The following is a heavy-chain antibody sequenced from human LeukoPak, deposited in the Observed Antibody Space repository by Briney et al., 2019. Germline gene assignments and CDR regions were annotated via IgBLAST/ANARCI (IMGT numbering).Heavy chain of an antibody. J-gene: IGHJ4*02. V-gene: IGHV3-23*01. CDR2: ISGSGGST. Sequence: GGSLRLSCAASGFTFSSYAMNWVRQAPGKGLEWVSTISGSGGSTYYADSVKGRFTISRDNSKNTLYLQMNSLRAEDTAVYYCAKSVRGFWSGYYLFDYWGQGTLVTVSS. CDR3: AKSVRGFWSGYYLFDY. D-gene: IGHD3-3*01. CDR1: GFTFSSYA.